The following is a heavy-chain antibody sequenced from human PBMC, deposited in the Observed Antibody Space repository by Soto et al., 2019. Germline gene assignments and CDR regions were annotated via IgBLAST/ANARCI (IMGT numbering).Heavy chain of an antibody. J-gene: IGHJ4*02. CDR2: ISGSGSSR. CDR1: GFTFNSYA. V-gene: IGHV3-23*01. CDR3: ARGRKEYSSSWYVD. D-gene: IGHD6-13*01. Sequence: GGSLRLSCVVSGFTFNSYAMSWVRQAPGKGLEWVSAISGSGSSRDYADSVKGRFTISRDNSMNTLYLQMNSLRADDTAVYYCARGRKEYSSSWYVDWGQGTLVTVSS.